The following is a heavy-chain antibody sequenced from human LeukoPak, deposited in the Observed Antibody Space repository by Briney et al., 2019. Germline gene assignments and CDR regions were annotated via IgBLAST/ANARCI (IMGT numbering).Heavy chain of an antibody. CDR2: IYYSGST. D-gene: IGHD2-2*01. CDR3: ARLYCSSTSCYVGGYFDY. CDR1: GGSVSRGSYY. Sequence: SETLSLTCTGSGGSVSRGSYYWIWIRQPPGKGLEWVGYIYYSGSTNYNPSLKSRVTISVDTSKNQFSLKLSSVTAADTAVYYCARLYCSSTSCYVGGYFDYWGQGTLVTVSS. J-gene: IGHJ4*02. V-gene: IGHV4-61*01.